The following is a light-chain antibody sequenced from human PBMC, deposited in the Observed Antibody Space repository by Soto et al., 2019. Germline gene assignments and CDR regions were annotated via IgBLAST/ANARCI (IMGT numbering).Light chain of an antibody. V-gene: IGKV1-39*01. CDR1: QGISSY. J-gene: IGKJ1*01. CDR3: QQTYSTPPT. CDR2: AAP. Sequence: IQLTQSPSSLSASVGDRVTITCRASQGISSYLAWYQQKPGKAPKLLIYAAPTLQSGVPSRFSGSGSGTDFTLTISSLQHEHFATYYCQQTYSTPPTFGQGTKVDIK.